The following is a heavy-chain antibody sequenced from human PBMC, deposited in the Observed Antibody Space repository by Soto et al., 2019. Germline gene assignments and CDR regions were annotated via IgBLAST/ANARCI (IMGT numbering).Heavy chain of an antibody. CDR2: ISAYNGNT. D-gene: IGHD6-19*01. J-gene: IGHJ1*01. CDR3: ARVVEQWLVRGTAEYFQH. V-gene: IGHV1-18*01. Sequence: GASVKVSCKASGYTFTSYGISWVRQAPGQGLEWMGWISAYNGNTNYAQKLQGRVTMTTDTSTSTAYMELRSLRSDDTAVYYCARVVEQWLVRGTAEYFQHWGQGTLVTVSS. CDR1: GYTFTSYG.